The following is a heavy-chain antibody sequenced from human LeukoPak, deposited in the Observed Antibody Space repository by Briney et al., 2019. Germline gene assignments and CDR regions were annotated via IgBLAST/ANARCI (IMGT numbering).Heavy chain of an antibody. CDR2: INPNSGGT. Sequence: ASVKVSCKASGYTFTGHYMHWVRQAPGQGLEWMGWINPNSGGTNYAQKFQGRVTMTRDTSISTAYMELSRLRSDDTAVYYCAREGEVVPAAMFSAGSWFDPWGQGTLVTVSS. CDR1: GYTFTGHY. D-gene: IGHD2-2*01. CDR3: AREGEVVPAAMFSAGSWFDP. V-gene: IGHV1-2*02. J-gene: IGHJ5*02.